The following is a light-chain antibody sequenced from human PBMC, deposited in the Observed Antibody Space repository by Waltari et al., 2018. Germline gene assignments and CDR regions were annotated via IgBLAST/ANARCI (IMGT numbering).Light chain of an antibody. CDR1: QNIYSW. J-gene: IGKJ1*01. V-gene: IGKV1-5*03. Sequence: DIQMTQSTSTLSASVGDRVTLTCRASQNIYSWLVWYEQKPGKAPSLLIYKASTLESGVSSRFSGSGSGTEFTLTISSLQPDDFATYYCQQYNDYPWTFGQGTKVEIK. CDR2: KAS. CDR3: QQYNDYPWT.